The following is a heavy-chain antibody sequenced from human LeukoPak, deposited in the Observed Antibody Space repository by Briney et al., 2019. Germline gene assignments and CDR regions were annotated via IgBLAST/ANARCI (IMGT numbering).Heavy chain of an antibody. J-gene: IGHJ4*02. Sequence: GASVKVSCKASGYTFTSYGISWVRQAPGQGLEWMGWISAYNGNTNYAQKFQGRVTMTRDTSISTAYMELSRLRSDDTAVYYCARDSPGVGSSSTSFDYWGQGTLVTVSS. V-gene: IGHV1-18*01. CDR2: ISAYNGNT. D-gene: IGHD6-6*01. CDR1: GYTFTSYG. CDR3: ARDSPGVGSSSTSFDY.